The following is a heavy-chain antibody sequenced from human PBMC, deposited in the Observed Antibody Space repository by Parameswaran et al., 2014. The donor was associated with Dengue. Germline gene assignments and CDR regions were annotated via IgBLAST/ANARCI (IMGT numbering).Heavy chain of an antibody. D-gene: IGHD3-22*01. J-gene: IGHJ3*02. V-gene: IGHV1-69*01. CDR3: ARDEDYYDSGAFDI. CDR2: SIPFFTTT. Sequence: WVRQAPGQGLEWMGGSIPFFTTTHSAQKFQGRVTITADESTSTAYMELSSLRSEDTAVYYCARDEDYYDSGAFDIWGQGTMVTVSS.